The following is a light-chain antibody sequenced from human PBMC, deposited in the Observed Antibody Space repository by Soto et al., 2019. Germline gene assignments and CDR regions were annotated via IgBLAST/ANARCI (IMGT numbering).Light chain of an antibody. CDR2: TTS. J-gene: IGKJ4*01. Sequence: DIQMTQSPSSLSASVGDRVTITCRASQSINSHLNWYQQKPGKPPKLLIHTTSSLQSGVPSRFSGRGAGTDFTLTISSLQPEDFATYYRQQCDSTPQTFGGGTKVEI. CDR1: QSINSH. CDR3: QQCDSTPQT. V-gene: IGKV1-39*01.